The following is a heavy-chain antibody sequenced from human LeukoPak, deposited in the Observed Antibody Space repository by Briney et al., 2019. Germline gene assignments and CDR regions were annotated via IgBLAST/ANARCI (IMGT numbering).Heavy chain of an antibody. CDR3: ARVYDILTGADFDY. J-gene: IGHJ4*02. Sequence: PSETLSLTCTVFGGSVSTSSYDWGWLRQPPGKGLEWIGSIYYNGETYYNPSLKSRVTMSVDTSKNHFSLKLSSVTAADTAVYYCARVYDILTGADFDYWGQGTLVTVAS. V-gene: IGHV4-39*02. CDR1: GGSVSTSSYD. CDR2: IYYNGET. D-gene: IGHD3-9*01.